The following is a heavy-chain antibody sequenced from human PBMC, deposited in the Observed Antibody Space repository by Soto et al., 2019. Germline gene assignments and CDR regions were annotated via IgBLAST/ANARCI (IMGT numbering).Heavy chain of an antibody. J-gene: IGHJ6*02. CDR2: IIPIFGTA. CDR1: GGTFSSYA. D-gene: IGHD6-19*01. Sequence: QVQLVQSGAEVKKPGSSVKVSCKASGGTFSSYAISWVRQAPGQGLEWMGGIIPIFGTANYAQKFQGRVTITADESTSTAYMELSRLRSEDTAVYYCARDLTTGIAVAGTGGMDVWGQGTTVTVSS. V-gene: IGHV1-69*12. CDR3: ARDLTTGIAVAGTGGMDV.